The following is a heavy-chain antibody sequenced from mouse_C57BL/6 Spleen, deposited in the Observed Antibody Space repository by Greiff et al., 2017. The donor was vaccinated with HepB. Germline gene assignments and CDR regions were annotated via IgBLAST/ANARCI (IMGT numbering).Heavy chain of an antibody. Sequence: EVQLQESGPGLVKPSQSLSLTCSVTGYSITSGYYWNWIRQFPGNKLEWMGYISYDGSNNYNPSLKNRISITRDTSKNQFFLKLNSVTTEDTATYYCARRIYYGYDFDYWGQGTTLTVSS. D-gene: IGHD2-2*01. CDR3: ARRIYYGYDFDY. CDR2: ISYDGSN. V-gene: IGHV3-6*01. J-gene: IGHJ2*01. CDR1: GYSITSGYY.